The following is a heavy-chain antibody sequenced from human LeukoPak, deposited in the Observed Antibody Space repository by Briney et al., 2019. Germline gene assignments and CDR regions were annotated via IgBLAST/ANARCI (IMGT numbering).Heavy chain of an antibody. CDR1: GFTFSNAW. CDR2: IKSKTDGGTT. D-gene: IGHD6-19*01. J-gene: IGHJ6*03. CDR3: TTGISGWYTYYYYYMDV. V-gene: IGHV3-15*01. Sequence: PGGSLRLSCAASGFTFSNAWMSWVRQAPGKGLEWVGRIKSKTDGGTTDYAAPVKGRFTISRDDSKNTLYLQMNSLKTEDTAVYYCTTGISGWYTYYYYYMDVWGKGTTVTISS.